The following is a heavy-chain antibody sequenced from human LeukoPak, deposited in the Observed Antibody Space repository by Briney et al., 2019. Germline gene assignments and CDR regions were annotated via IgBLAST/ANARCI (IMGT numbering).Heavy chain of an antibody. V-gene: IGHV4-34*01. Sequence: SETLSLTCAVYGGSFSGYYWSWIRQPPGKGLEWIGEINHSGSTNYNPSLKSRVTISVDTSKNQFSLKLISVTAADTAVYYCARVGGRLIDYWGQGTLVTVSS. CDR1: GGSFSGYY. CDR3: ARVGGRLIDY. D-gene: IGHD2-8*01. CDR2: INHSGST. J-gene: IGHJ4*02.